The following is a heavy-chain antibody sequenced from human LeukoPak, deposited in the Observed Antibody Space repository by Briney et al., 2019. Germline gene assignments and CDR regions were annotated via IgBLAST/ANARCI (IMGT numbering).Heavy chain of an antibody. CDR1: GLVFGKYA. Sequence: GGSLRLSCAASGLVFGKYAMAWVRQAPGKGLECVSIISDDSSFTYYLDSVKGRSTIFRDNSKNTLYLHMNSLKAEDTAVYYCAKEPSSGWNPTRYFHSWGQGTLVTVSS. J-gene: IGHJ4*02. D-gene: IGHD6-19*01. CDR2: ISDDSSFT. CDR3: AKEPSSGWNPTRYFHS. V-gene: IGHV3-23*01.